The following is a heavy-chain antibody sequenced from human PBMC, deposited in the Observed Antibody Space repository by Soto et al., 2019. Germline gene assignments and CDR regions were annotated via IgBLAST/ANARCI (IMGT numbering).Heavy chain of an antibody. V-gene: IGHV3-30*03. CDR3: AAKRVLGRELFC. D-gene: IGHD3-10*01. CDR1: GFTFSHYG. Sequence: QMQLVESGGGVVQPGTSLRVSCAASGFTFSHYGIHWVRQAPGKGLEWVAVISYDGSNKYYADSVKGRFTISRDNSKNTLYLQMNSLRAEDTAVYYCAAKRVLGRELFCWGQGTLVTVSS. CDR2: ISYDGSNK. J-gene: IGHJ4*02.